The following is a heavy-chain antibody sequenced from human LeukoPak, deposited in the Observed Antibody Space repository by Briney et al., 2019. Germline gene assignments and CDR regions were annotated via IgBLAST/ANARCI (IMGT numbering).Heavy chain of an antibody. D-gene: IGHD2-2*01. CDR3: VRHVCHGNSPSCRMSYSFFFYGMDV. Sequence: GESLKISCRASGYIFTSYWLGWVRQTPDKGLEWVGIIHPGDSDPRYSPSFQGQVTISVDRSITTAYLQWGSLKATDTAMYFCVRHVCHGNSPSCRMSYSFFFYGMDVWGQGTTVTVSS. CDR1: GYIFTSYW. J-gene: IGHJ6*02. V-gene: IGHV5-51*01. CDR2: IHPGDSDP.